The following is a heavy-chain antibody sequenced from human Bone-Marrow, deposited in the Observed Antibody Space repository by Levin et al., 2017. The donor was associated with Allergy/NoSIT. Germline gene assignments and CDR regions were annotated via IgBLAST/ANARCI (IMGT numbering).Heavy chain of an antibody. CDR1: GYTFIGYY. CDR2: INPNSGGT. Sequence: PSASVKVSCKASGYTFIGYYMHWVRQAPGQGLEWMGWINPNSGGTTYAQKFQGRVTMTRDTSIRTAYMELSRLTFDDTAVYYCARGMTTVTSDDRFDPWGQGTLVTVSS. D-gene: IGHD4-17*01. J-gene: IGHJ5*02. CDR3: ARGMTTVTSDDRFDP. V-gene: IGHV1-2*02.